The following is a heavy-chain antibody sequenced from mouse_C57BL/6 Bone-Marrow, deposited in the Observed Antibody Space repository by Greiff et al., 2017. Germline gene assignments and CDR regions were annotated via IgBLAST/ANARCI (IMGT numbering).Heavy chain of an antibody. Sequence: QVQLKEPGAELVKPGASVKLSCKASGYTFTSYWMQWVKQRPGQGLEWIGEIDPSDSYTNYNQKFKGKATLTVDTSSSTAYMQLSSLTSEDSAVYYCAREVYSNSYFDYWGQGTTLTVSS. D-gene: IGHD2-5*01. CDR3: AREVYSNSYFDY. J-gene: IGHJ2*01. CDR2: IDPSDSYT. V-gene: IGHV1-50*01. CDR1: GYTFTSYW.